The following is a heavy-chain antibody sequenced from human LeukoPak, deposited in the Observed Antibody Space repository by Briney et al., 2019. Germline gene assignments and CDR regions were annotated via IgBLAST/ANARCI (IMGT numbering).Heavy chain of an antibody. CDR2: INPNSGGT. CDR1: GYTFTGYY. V-gene: IGHV1-2*02. J-gene: IGHJ4*02. Sequence: ASVKVSCKASGYTFTGYYMHWLRQAPGQGLEWMGWINPNSGGTNYAQKFQGRVTITRDTSISTAYMELSRLRSDDTAVYYCARDLSGSIVGATTIYWGQGTLVTVSS. CDR3: ARDLSGSIVGATTIY. D-gene: IGHD1-26*01.